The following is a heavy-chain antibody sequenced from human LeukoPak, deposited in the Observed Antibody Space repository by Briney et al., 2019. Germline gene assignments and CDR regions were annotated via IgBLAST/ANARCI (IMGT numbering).Heavy chain of an antibody. CDR3: AKAYYYDSSGPWGYFDY. CDR2: ISGSGGST. V-gene: IGHV3-23*01. D-gene: IGHD3-22*01. Sequence: GGSLRLSCAASGFTFSSYAMSWVRQAPGKGLEWVSAISGSGGSTYYADSVKGRFTISRDNSKNTLYLQMNSLRAEDTAVYYCAKAYYYDSSGPWGYFDYWGQGTLVTVSS. CDR1: GFTFSSYA. J-gene: IGHJ4*02.